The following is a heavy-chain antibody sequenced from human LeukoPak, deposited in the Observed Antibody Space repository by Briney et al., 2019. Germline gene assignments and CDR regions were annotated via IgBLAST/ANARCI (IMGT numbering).Heavy chain of an antibody. CDR1: GGSISSYY. CDR2: IYYSGST. J-gene: IGHJ3*02. Sequence: PSETLSLTCTVSGGSISSYYWSWIRQPPGKGLEWIGYIYYSGSTNYNPSLKSRVTISVDTSKNQFSLKLSSVTAADTAVYYCARVRRYAYGEDAFDIWGQGTMVTVSS. CDR3: ARVRRYAYGEDAFDI. D-gene: IGHD4-17*01. V-gene: IGHV4-59*08.